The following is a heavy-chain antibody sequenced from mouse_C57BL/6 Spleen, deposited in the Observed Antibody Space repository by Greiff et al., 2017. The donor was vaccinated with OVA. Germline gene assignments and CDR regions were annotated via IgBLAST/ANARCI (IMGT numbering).Heavy chain of an antibody. D-gene: IGHD3-3*01. V-gene: IGHV7-3*01. CDR2: IRNKANGYKT. J-gene: IGHJ1*03. Sequence: EVQGVESGGGLVQPGGSLSLSCAASGFTFTDYYMSWVRQPPGKALEWLGFIRNKANGYKTEYSASVKGRFTISRDNYQSIIYLQMNALRAEDSATYYGARWRDGGYFDVWGTGTTVTVSS. CDR1: GFTFTDYY. CDR3: ARWRDGGYFDV.